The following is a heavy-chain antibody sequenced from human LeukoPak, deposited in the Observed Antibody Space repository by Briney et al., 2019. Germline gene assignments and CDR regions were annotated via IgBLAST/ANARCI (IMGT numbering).Heavy chain of an antibody. D-gene: IGHD3-16*02. CDR2: ISSSSSYI. CDR3: ARDPGIWGGYRMGAYYFDY. CDR1: GFTFSSYS. J-gene: IGHJ4*02. V-gene: IGHV3-21*01. Sequence: PGGSLRLSCAASGFTFSSYSMNWVRQAPGKGLEWVSSISSSSSYIYYADSVKGRFTISRDNAKNSLYLQMNSLRAEDTAVYYCARDPGIWGGYRMGAYYFDYWGQGTLVTVSS.